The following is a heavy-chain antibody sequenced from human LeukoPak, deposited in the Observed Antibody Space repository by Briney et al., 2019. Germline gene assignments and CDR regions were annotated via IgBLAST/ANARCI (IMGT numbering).Heavy chain of an antibody. CDR1: GYSINSAYY. CDR3: ARLTPGKNWFDP. Sequence: SETLSLTCAVSGYSINSAYYWGWIRQPPGKGLEWIASMYHSGITYYNSSLKSRATISVDTSNDQFSLKLNSVTAADTSVYYCARLTPGKNWFDPWGHGTLVTVSS. CDR2: MYHSGIT. D-gene: IGHD3-10*01. V-gene: IGHV4-38-2*01. J-gene: IGHJ5*02.